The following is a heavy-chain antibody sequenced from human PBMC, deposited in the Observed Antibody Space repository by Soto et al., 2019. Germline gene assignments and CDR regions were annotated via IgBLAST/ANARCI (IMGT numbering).Heavy chain of an antibody. CDR2: IDSAGYP. CDR1: GFTFSRHD. Sequence: PGGSLILSCAASGFTFSRHDMHWVRQVTGKGVEWVSGIDSAGYPKYQASVKGRFTISRENAENSLYLQMDSLRAEDTAVYFCARGGIRGVRWNWFETWGQGTLVTVSS. D-gene: IGHD3-10*01. CDR3: ARGGIRGVRWNWFET. V-gene: IGHV3-13*05. J-gene: IGHJ5*02.